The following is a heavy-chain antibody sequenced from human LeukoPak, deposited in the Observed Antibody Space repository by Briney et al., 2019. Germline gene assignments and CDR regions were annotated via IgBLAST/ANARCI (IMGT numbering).Heavy chain of an antibody. CDR2: ISYDGSNE. V-gene: IGHV3-30*18. Sequence: GGSLRLSCKASGFTFSNAWMSWVRQALDKGLEWVAPISYDGSNEYYGDSVKGRFSVSRDNSKNTLYLHMNSLRAEDTAVYYCAKEREMATRYYFDYWGQGTLVTVSS. D-gene: IGHD5-24*01. CDR3: AKEREMATRYYFDY. CDR1: GFTFSNAW. J-gene: IGHJ4*02.